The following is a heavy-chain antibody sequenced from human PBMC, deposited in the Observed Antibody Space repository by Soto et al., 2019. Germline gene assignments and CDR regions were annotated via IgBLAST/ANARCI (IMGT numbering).Heavy chain of an antibody. J-gene: IGHJ4*02. V-gene: IGHV3-21*01. CDR1: GFTFSSYS. D-gene: IGHD3-9*01. Sequence: GGSLRLSCAASGFTFSSYSMNWVRQAPGKGLEWVSSISSSSYIYYADSVKGRFTISRDNAKNSLYLQMNSLRAEDTAVYYCAREKLRYFDVGGDYWGQGTLVTVSS. CDR3: AREKLRYFDVGGDY. CDR2: ISSSSYI.